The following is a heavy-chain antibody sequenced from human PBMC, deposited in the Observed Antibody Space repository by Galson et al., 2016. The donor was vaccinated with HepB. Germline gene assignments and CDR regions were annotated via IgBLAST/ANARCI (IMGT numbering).Heavy chain of an antibody. CDR3: VRGVYGDHGWFDY. V-gene: IGHV3-66*02. CDR2: IYSGGTT. Sequence: SLRLSCAASGFTVSNNYMTWVRQAPGTGLEYVSVIYSGGTTYYADSVKGRFTISRDNSQNSLLLQMNTLRAEDTAVYFCVRGVYGDHGWFDYWGQGTLVTVSS. J-gene: IGHJ4*02. D-gene: IGHD4-17*01. CDR1: GFTVSNNY.